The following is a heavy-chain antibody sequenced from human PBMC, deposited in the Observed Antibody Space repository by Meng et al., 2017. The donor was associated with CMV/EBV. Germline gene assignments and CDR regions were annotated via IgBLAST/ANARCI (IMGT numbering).Heavy chain of an antibody. D-gene: IGHD1-26*01. CDR2: INSDGSST. CDR3: ARGRWGAGSDY. CDR1: GFTFSSYW. J-gene: IGHJ4*02. Sequence: GESLKISCAASGFTFSSYWMHWVRQAPGKGLVWVSRINSDGSSTSYADSVKGRFIISRDNAKNTLYLQMNSLRAEDTAVYYCARGRWGAGSDYWGQGTLVTVSS. V-gene: IGHV3-74*01.